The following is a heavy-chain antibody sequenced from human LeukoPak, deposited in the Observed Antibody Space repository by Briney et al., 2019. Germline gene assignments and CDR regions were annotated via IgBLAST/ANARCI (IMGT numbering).Heavy chain of an antibody. J-gene: IGHJ3*02. CDR2: INTNTGNP. Sequence: ASVKVSCKAPGYTFTSYAMNWVRQAPGQGLEWMGWINTNTGNPTYAQGFTGRFVFSLETSVRTAYLQISSLRAEDTAVYYCAREAAPQLDAFDIWGQGTMVTVSS. CDR3: AREAAPQLDAFDI. V-gene: IGHV7-4-1*02. CDR1: GYTFTSYA. D-gene: IGHD1-1*01.